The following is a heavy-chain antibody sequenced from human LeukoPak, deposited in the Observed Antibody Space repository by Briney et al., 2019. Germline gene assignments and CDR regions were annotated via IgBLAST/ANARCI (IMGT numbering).Heavy chain of an antibody. CDR1: GFTFSGYW. CDR2: IKQDGSEE. J-gene: IGHJ4*02. Sequence: GGSLRLSCAASGFTFSGYWMSWVRQAPGKGLEWVANIKQDGSEEYYVDSVKGRFTISRDNAKNSLYLQMNSLRAEDTAMYYCARGVATSYWGQGSLVTVSS. V-gene: IGHV3-7*03. D-gene: IGHD5-12*01. CDR3: ARGVATSY.